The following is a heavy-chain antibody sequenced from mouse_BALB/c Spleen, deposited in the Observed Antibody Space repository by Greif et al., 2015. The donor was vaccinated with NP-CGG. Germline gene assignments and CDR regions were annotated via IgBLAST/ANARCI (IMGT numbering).Heavy chain of an antibody. CDR2: ISSGSSTI. CDR3: ARDWEGGYFDY. CDR1: GFTFSSFG. D-gene: IGHD4-1*01. Sequence: EVQRVESGGGLVQPGGSRKLSCAASGFTFSSFGMHWVRQAPEKGLEWVAYISSGSSTIYYADTVKGRFTISRDNPKNPLFLQMTSLRSEDTAMYYCARDWEGGYFDYWGQGTTLTVSS. J-gene: IGHJ2*01. V-gene: IGHV5-17*02.